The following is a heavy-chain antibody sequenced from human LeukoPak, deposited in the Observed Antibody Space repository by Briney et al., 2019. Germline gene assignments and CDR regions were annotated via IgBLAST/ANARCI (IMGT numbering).Heavy chain of an antibody. CDR2: IYYSGST. CDR3: ARAVGGDGSGSL. D-gene: IGHD3-10*01. V-gene: IGHV4-59*01. Sequence: SETLSLTCTVSGGSISSYYWSWIRQPPGKGLEWIGYIYYSGSTNYNPSLKSRVTMSVDMSTRQISLKLSSVTAADTAVYYCARAVGGDGSGSLWGPGTLVTVSS. J-gene: IGHJ4*02. CDR1: GGSISSYY.